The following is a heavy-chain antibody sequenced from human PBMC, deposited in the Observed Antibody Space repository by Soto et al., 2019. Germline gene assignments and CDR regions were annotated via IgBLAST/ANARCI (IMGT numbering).Heavy chain of an antibody. V-gene: IGHV3-23*01. CDR3: AKDRTIASRNFDS. CDR2: ISGSVGST. Sequence: GGSLRLSCTASGFTFSDHGMHWFRHAPGKGLEWVPSISGSVGSTFYADSVKGRFTISRDNSMNTLYLQMNSLRAEDTAVYYCAKDRTIASRNFDSWGQGALVTVSS. CDR1: GFTFSDHG. J-gene: IGHJ4*02. D-gene: IGHD6-6*01.